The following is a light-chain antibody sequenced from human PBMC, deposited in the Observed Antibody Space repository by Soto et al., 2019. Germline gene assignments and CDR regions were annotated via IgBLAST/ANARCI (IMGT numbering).Light chain of an antibody. J-gene: IGKJ4*01. Sequence: DIQMTQSPSTLSGSVGDRVTITCRASQTISSWLAWYQQKPGEAPKLRIYKASTLKSGVPSRFSGRRSGTEFTLTIAGLQPEDFATYYCQQYESYSPLTFGGGTKVDIK. V-gene: IGKV1-5*03. CDR1: QTISSW. CDR2: KAS. CDR3: QQYESYSPLT.